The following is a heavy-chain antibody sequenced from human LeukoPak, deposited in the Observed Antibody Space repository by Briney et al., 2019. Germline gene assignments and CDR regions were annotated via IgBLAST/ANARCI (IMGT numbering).Heavy chain of an antibody. CDR3: ARGKGRTDYYYYYYMDV. D-gene: IGHD1-14*01. Sequence: GASVKVSCKASGYTFTGYYMHWVRQAPGQGLEWMGWINPNSGGTNYAQKFQGRVTMTRDTSISTAYMELSRLGSDDTAVYYCARGKGRTDYYYYYYMDVWGKGTTVTVSS. CDR2: INPNSGGT. J-gene: IGHJ6*03. V-gene: IGHV1-2*02. CDR1: GYTFTGYY.